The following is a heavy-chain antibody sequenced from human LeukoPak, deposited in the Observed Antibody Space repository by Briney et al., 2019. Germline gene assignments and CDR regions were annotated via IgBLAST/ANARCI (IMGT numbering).Heavy chain of an antibody. CDR2: ISSSGSTI. Sequence: GGSLRLSCAASGFTFSDYYMSWIRQAPGKGLEWVSYISSSGSTIYYADSVKGRFTISRDNAKNSLYLQMNSLRAEDTAVYYCAKCRYSSSSQIDYWGQGTLVTVSS. CDR1: GFTFSDYY. CDR3: AKCRYSSSSQIDY. D-gene: IGHD6-6*01. V-gene: IGHV3-11*01. J-gene: IGHJ4*02.